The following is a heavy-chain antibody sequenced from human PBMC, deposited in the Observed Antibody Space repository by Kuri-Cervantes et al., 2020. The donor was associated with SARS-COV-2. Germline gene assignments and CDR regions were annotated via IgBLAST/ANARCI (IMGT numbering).Heavy chain of an antibody. CDR2: INPNGSYT. J-gene: IGHJ4*02. CDR3: VRDGDHWNFDY. Sequence: GGSLRLSCAASGFTFSGHWIHWVRQAPGKGRVWVSRINPNGSYTNNTDSVKGRFTLSRDNAKNMLFLQMHSLRAEDTAVYYCVRDGDHWNFDYWGQGTLVTVSS. CDR1: GFTFSGHW. D-gene: IGHD1-1*01. V-gene: IGHV3-74*01.